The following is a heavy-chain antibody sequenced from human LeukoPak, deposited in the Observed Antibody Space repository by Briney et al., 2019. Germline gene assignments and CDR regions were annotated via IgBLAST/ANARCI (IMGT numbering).Heavy chain of an antibody. D-gene: IGHD3/OR15-3a*01. V-gene: IGHV4-30-2*01. CDR1: GGSISSGGYS. CDR2: IYHSGST. Sequence: SETLSLTCAVSGGSISSGGYSWSWIRQPPGKGLEWIGYIYHSGSTYYNPSLKSRVTISVDRSKNQFSLKLSSVTAADTAVYYCARLLSGLGYGMDVWAKGPRSPSP. J-gene: IGHJ6*02. CDR3: ARLLSGLGYGMDV.